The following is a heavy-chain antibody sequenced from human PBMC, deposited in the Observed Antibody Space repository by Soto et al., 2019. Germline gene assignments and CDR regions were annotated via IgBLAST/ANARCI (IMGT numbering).Heavy chain of an antibody. J-gene: IGHJ6*02. CDR3: AGVARGSYPYYYYGMDV. D-gene: IGHD1-26*01. CDR1: GGSISSSSYY. Sequence: SETLPLTCTVSGGSISSSSYYWGWIRQPPGKGLEWIGSIYYSGSTYYNPSLKSRVTISVDTSKNQFSLKLSSVTAADTAVYYCAGVARGSYPYYYYGMDVWGQGTTVTVSS. V-gene: IGHV4-39*01. CDR2: IYYSGST.